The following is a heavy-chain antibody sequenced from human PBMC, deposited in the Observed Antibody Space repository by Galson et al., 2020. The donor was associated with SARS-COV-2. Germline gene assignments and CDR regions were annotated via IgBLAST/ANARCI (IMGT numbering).Heavy chain of an antibody. V-gene: IGHV1-69*06. CDR3: ARVRNYYGSGSYYPGENWFDP. CDR1: GGTFSSYA. Sequence: SVKVSCKASGGTFSSYAISWVRQAPGQGLEWMGGIIPIFGTANYAQKFQGRVTITADKSTSTAYMELSSLRSEDTAVYYCARVRNYYGSGSYYPGENWFDPWGQGTLVTVSS. CDR2: IIPIFGTA. D-gene: IGHD3-10*01. J-gene: IGHJ5*02.